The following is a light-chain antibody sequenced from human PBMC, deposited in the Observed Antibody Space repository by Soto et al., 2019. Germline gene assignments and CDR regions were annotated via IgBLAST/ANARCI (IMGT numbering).Light chain of an antibody. CDR1: QGISSL. Sequence: EIVLTQSPATLSLSPGERATLSCRASQGISSLLAWYQQKPGQAPRLLIYDASNRATGIPARFSGSGSGTDFTLSISSLEPEDVAVYYCQQRSDWPLTFGGGTKVDIK. CDR2: DAS. J-gene: IGKJ4*01. V-gene: IGKV3-11*01. CDR3: QQRSDWPLT.